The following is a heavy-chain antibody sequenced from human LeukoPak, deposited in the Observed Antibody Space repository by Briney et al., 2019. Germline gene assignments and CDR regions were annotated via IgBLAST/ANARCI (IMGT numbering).Heavy chain of an antibody. V-gene: IGHV1-46*01. CDR3: AREGVSGSYLGY. D-gene: IGHD1-26*01. J-gene: IGHJ4*02. CDR2: INPSGGST. Sequence: GASVKVSCKASGYSFTSYYIHWVRLAPGQGLEWMGVINPSGGSTRYAQKFRDRVTMTRDMSTSTVYMELSSLRSEDTAVYYCAREGVSGSYLGYWGQGTLVTVSS. CDR1: GYSFTSYY.